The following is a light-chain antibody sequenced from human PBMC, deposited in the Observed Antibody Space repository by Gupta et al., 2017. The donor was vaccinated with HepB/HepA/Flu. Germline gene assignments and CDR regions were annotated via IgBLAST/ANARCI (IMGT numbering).Light chain of an antibody. CDR3: ETWDSKV. Sequence: QPVPTQSSSASASLGSSVKLTCTLSSGHSSYIIAWHQQQPGKAPRYLMKLEGSGSYNKGSGVPDRFSGSNSGADRYLTISNLQSEDEADYYCETWDSKVFGGGTKLTVL. CDR2: LEGSGSY. CDR1: SGHSSYI. J-gene: IGLJ2*01. V-gene: IGLV4-60*03.